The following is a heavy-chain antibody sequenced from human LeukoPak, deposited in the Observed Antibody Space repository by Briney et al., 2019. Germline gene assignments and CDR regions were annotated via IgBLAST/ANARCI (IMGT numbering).Heavy chain of an antibody. J-gene: IGHJ4*02. CDR3: AKLSDIASAPFDY. CDR2: ISGSGGST. V-gene: IGHV3-23*01. D-gene: IGHD2-15*01. Sequence: QPGGSLRLSCAASGFTFSSYAMNWVRQAPGKGLEWGSTISGSGGSTYYADSVKGRFTISRDNSKNTLYLQMNSLRAEDTAVYFCAKLSDIASAPFDYWGQGTLVTVSS. CDR1: GFTFSSYA.